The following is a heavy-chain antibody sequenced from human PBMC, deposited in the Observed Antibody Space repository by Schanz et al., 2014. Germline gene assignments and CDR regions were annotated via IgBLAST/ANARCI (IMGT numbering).Heavy chain of an antibody. CDR3: ARGPLGTSP. V-gene: IGHV1-69*04. CDR2: IIPVINIA. Sequence: QVQLEQSGAEVKKPGSSVKVSCKASGGTFSSFGINWVRQAPGQGLEWMRRIIPVINIATYAQSFQGRVSITADTSTNTDYMDLSSQASDDKAVYYCARGPLGTSPWGQGTLVTVSS. J-gene: IGHJ5*02. CDR1: GGTFSSFG. D-gene: IGHD5-12*01.